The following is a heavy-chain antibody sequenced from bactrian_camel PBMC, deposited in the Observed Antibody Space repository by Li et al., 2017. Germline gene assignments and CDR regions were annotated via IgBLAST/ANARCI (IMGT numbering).Heavy chain of an antibody. Sequence: HVQLVESGGGSVQAGGALRLSCTNSGTSRFTLADSDMGWYRQTPGHGCEMVSRISKGGKTHYADSVKGRFTISQDNAKNTLYLQMNSLKPEDTAMYYCAADSRWVCYSASWSEYNYWGQGTQVTVS. J-gene: IGHJ4*01. D-gene: IGHD1*01. CDR3: AADSRWVCYSASWSEYNY. V-gene: IGHV3S55*01. CDR1: RFTLADSD. CDR2: ISKGGKT.